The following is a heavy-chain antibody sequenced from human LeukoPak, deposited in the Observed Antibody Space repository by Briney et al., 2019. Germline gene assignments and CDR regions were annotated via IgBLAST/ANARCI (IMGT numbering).Heavy chain of an antibody. CDR1: GVSISRYY. J-gene: IGHJ5*02. Sequence: SEIVSLTCTVSGVSISRYYWSWLRQSAGKGLEWIGRIYTSGSTNYNPSLKSRVTMSVDTTKNQFSLKLSSVTAADTAVYYCARDLYGSGREWFDPWGQGTLVTVSS. CDR3: ARDLYGSGREWFDP. CDR2: IYTSGST. D-gene: IGHD3-10*01. V-gene: IGHV4-4*07.